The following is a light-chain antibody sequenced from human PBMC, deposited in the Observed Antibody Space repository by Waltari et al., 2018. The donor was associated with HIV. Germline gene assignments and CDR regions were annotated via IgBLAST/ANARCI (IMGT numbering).Light chain of an antibody. J-gene: IGLJ2*01. Sequence: QSALTQPASVSGFLGPSIKISCTGLSTSSRFYQYVSWYQQYPGKIPRLIIFDINNRPSGVSDHFSGSRSGNSASLTFSGLQSGDEAHYYCASNRLDYTLIFGGGTKLTVL. V-gene: IGLV2-14*03. CDR1: STSSRFYQY. CDR3: ASNRLDYTLI. CDR2: DIN.